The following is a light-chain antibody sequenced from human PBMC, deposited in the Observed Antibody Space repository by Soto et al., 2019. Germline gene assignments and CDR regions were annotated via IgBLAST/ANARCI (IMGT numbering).Light chain of an antibody. CDR3: QQYDNSPMFT. CDR1: QDIYDY. V-gene: IGKV1-33*01. CDR2: AAS. Sequence: DIQMTQSPSSLSASVGDSVTITCQASQDIYDYLNWYQHKPGKAPRLLIYAASNLDTGVPSRFSGSGSGTDFTFTINSLQPEDIATYYCQQYDNSPMFTFGRGTKVEI. J-gene: IGKJ2*01.